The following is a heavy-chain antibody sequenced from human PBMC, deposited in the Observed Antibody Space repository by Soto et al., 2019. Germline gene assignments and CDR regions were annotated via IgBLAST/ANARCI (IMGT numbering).Heavy chain of an antibody. CDR3: ARVPSGDGNNWFDP. V-gene: IGHV3-21*01. CDR2: ISSSSSYI. Sequence: GGSLRLSCAASGFTFSSYSMNWVRQAPGKGLEWVSSISSSSSYIYYADSVKGRFTISRDNAKNSLYLQMNSLRAEDTAVYYCARVPSGDGNNWFDPWGQGTLVTVSS. D-gene: IGHD4-17*01. CDR1: GFTFSSYS. J-gene: IGHJ5*02.